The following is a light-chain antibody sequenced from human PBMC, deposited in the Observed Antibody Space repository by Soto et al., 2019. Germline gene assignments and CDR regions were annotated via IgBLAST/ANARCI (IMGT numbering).Light chain of an antibody. J-gene: IGLJ1*01. V-gene: IGLV2-11*01. Sequence: QSVLTQPRSVSGSPGQSVTSSCTGTSSDVGVYNYVSWYQQHPGKAPKLMIYDVTKRPSGVPDRFSGSKSANTASLTISGLQAEDEADYYCCSYAGSYTFVFGTGTKVTVL. CDR3: CSYAGSYTFV. CDR2: DVT. CDR1: SSDVGVYNY.